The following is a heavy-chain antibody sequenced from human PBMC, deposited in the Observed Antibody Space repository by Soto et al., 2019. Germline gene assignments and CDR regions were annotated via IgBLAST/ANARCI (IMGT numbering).Heavy chain of an antibody. V-gene: IGHV5-51*01. CDR1: GYRFSSSW. Sequence: GESLKISCQGTGYRFSSSWIGWVRQKPGKGLEWMGIIYPGDSDTRYSPSFQGQVTISADKSISTAYLQWSSLKASDTAMYYCARSASDVWGSYRPNWFDPWGQGTLVTVSS. CDR3: ARSASDVWGSYRPNWFDP. D-gene: IGHD3-16*02. CDR2: IYPGDSDT. J-gene: IGHJ5*02.